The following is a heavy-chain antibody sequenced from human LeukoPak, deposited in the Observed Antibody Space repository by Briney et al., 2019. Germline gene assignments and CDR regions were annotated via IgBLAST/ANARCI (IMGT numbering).Heavy chain of an antibody. CDR2: LSNTSSNI. D-gene: IGHD3-22*01. CDR3: ARVWSSGYTKDY. J-gene: IGHJ4*02. V-gene: IGHV3-48*01. CDR1: GFTFRSYS. Sequence: GGSLRLSCAASGFTFRSYSIDWVRQAAGKGLECLSYLSNTSSNIYSADSVRGRLTTSRDKAKNSVYLQMNRLRAEDTAVYYCARVWSSGYTKDYWGQGTLVTVSS.